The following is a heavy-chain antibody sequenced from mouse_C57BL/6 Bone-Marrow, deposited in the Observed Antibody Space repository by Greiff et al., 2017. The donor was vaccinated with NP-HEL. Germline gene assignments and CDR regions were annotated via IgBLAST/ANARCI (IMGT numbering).Heavy chain of an antibody. V-gene: IGHV10-3*01. CDR3: AYYSNYEAMDY. CDR2: IRSKSSNYAT. CDR1: GFTFNTYA. J-gene: IGHJ4*01. D-gene: IGHD2-5*01. Sequence: EVQRVESGGGLVQPKGSLKLSCAASGFTFNTYAMHWVRQAPGKGLEWVARIRSKSSNYATYYADSVKDRFTISRDDSQSMLYLQMNNLKTEDTAMYYCAYYSNYEAMDYWGQGTSVTVSS.